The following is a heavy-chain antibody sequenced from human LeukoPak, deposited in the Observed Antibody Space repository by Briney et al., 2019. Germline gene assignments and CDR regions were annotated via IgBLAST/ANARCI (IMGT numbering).Heavy chain of an antibody. D-gene: IGHD3-10*01. Sequence: GGSLRLSCEASGFTFSNAWMGWVRQAPGKGLEWVGRIQSKTDGGTTDYAAPVKGRFTVSRDDSTNTLYLQMNSLKTEDTAVYYCTTLMVRGVPAYWGQGTLVTVSS. CDR3: TTLMVRGVPAY. V-gene: IGHV3-15*01. CDR2: IQSKTDGGTT. J-gene: IGHJ4*02. CDR1: GFTFSNAW.